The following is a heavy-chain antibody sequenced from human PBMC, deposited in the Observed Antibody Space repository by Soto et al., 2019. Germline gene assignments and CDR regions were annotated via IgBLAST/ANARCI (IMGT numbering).Heavy chain of an antibody. CDR1: GYTFSGHA. Sequence: QVHFVQSGAEVKKPGASVKVSCKTSGYTFSGHAIHWLRQAPGQRPEWLGWINEGNSKTYYSEKFEGKVTFTRDTVATTVNMELPSLTSEDTAVYYCGRAQSGSGYYVDWIDPWGQGTLVTVSS. CDR3: GRAQSGSGYYVDWIDP. V-gene: IGHV1-3*01. CDR2: INEGNSKT. D-gene: IGHD5-12*01. J-gene: IGHJ5*02.